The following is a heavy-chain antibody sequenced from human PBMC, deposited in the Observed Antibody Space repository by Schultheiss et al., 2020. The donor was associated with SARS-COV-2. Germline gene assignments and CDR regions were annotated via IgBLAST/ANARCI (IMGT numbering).Heavy chain of an antibody. CDR1: GFTFSSYS. Sequence: GESLKISCAASGFTFSSYSMNWVRQAPGKGLDWVSIIYRDGKTFYGDSVKGRFTISRDNSKNTLYLQMNSLRAEDTAVYYCARDTNLARGWFDPWGQGTLVTVSS. D-gene: IGHD1-14*01. V-gene: IGHV3-53*01. J-gene: IGHJ5*02. CDR3: ARDTNLARGWFDP. CDR2: IYRDGKT.